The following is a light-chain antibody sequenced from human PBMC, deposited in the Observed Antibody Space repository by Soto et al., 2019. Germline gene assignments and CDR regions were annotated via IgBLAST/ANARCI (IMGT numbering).Light chain of an antibody. V-gene: IGLV2-14*01. CDR2: EVN. CDR1: SSDIGDYDY. J-gene: IGLJ1*01. CDR3: NSYTGTGTYV. Sequence: QSALTQPASVSGSPGQSITISCTGTSSDIGDYDYVSWYQQHPGKAPKLMIYEVNYRPSGVSNRFSGSKSGNTASLTISALQAEDEADYYCNSYTGTGTYVFGSGTKLTVL.